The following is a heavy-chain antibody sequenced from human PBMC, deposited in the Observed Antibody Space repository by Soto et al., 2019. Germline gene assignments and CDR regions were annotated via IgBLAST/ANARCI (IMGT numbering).Heavy chain of an antibody. D-gene: IGHD3-10*01. CDR1: GYTFTGYY. V-gene: IGHV1-2*02. J-gene: IGHJ4*02. CDR2: INPNSGGT. Sequence: GASVKVSCKASGYTFTGYYMHWVRQAPGQGLEWMGWINPNSGGTNYAQKFQGRVTMTRDTSISTAYMELSRLRSDDTAVYYCARTRGFGERYYFDYWGQGTLVTVSS. CDR3: ARTRGFGERYYFDY.